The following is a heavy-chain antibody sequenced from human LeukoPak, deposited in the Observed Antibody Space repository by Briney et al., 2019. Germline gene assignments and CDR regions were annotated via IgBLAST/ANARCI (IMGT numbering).Heavy chain of an antibody. CDR2: ISGGGGGT. J-gene: IGHJ6*02. Sequence: PGGSLRLSCAASGFTFSSYAMTWVRQAPGKGLEWVSAISGGGGGTFYADSVKGRFTISRDNSKNTLYLQMNSLRAEDTAVYYCAKDLGGKPYYYDGMDVWGQGTTVTVSS. CDR3: AKDLGGKPYYYDGMDV. D-gene: IGHD3-16*01. CDR1: GFTFSSYA. V-gene: IGHV3-23*01.